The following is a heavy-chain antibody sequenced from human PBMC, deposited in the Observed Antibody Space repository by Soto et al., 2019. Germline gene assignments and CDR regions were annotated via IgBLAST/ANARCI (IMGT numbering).Heavy chain of an antibody. J-gene: IGHJ5*02. D-gene: IGHD3-3*01. Sequence: EVQLVESGGGLVQPGGSLRLSCAASGFTFSDYWMHWVRQAPGKGLVWVSRINSDESSTSYADSVKGRFTISRDNAKNTLYLQMNSLRAEATAVYYCARGGPYYDFWSGYDWVAPWGQGTLVTVSS. CDR1: GFTFSDYW. V-gene: IGHV3-74*01. CDR3: ARGGPYYDFWSGYDWVAP. CDR2: INSDESST.